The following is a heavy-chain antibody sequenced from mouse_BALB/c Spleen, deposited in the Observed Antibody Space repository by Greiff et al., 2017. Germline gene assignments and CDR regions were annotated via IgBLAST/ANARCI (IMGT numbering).Heavy chain of an antibody. CDR2: ISSDGST. CDR1: GFTFSSYA. CDR3: ARDHYYYGSSWFAY. Sequence: EVKLVESGGGLVKPGGSLKLSCAASGFTFSSYAMSWVRQTPEKRLEWVASISSDGSTYYPDSVKGRFTISRDNARNILYLQMSSLRSEDTAMYYCARDHYYYGSSWFAYWGQGTLVTVSA. D-gene: IGHD1-1*01. J-gene: IGHJ3*01. V-gene: IGHV5-6-5*01.